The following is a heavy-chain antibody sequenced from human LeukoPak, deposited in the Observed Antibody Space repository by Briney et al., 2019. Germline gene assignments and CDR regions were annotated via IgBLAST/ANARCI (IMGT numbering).Heavy chain of an antibody. V-gene: IGHV1-2*02. J-gene: IGHJ4*02. CDR1: GYTFTGYY. CDR3: ARRAHCGGDCTLDY. D-gene: IGHD2-21*01. CDR2: SNPKSGDT. Sequence: ASVKVSCKASGYTFTGYYMHWVRQAPGQGLEWMGWSNPKSGDTDYAQKFQGRVTMTKDTSISRVYMEVNRLCSDDTALYYSARRAHCGGDCTLDYWGQGTLVTVSS.